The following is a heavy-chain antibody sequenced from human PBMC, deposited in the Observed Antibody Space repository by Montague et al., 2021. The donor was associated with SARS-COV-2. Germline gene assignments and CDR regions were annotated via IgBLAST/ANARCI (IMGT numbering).Heavy chain of an antibody. D-gene: IGHD3-16*02. CDR1: GAYIGSSFSY. Sequence: SETLSLTCTVPGAYIGSSFSYWGWIRPPPGQGLVWIGSIGYSASSFHNPSLRSRVTIYEDTSRNQFSLNATAATAADTAVYYCAGYRVGTMLDSWGPGTLVTVSS. J-gene: IGHJ5*01. CDR3: AGYRVGTMLDS. V-gene: IGHV4-39*01. CDR2: IGYSASS.